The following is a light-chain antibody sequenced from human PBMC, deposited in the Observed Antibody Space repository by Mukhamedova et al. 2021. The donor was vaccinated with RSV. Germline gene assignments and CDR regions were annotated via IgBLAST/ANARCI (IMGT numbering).Light chain of an antibody. J-gene: IGKJ2*01. V-gene: IGKV1-39*01. CDR3: QQSFNTPPL. CDR1: QGISTY. CDR2: GAS. Sequence: RASQGISTYLNWYHQRPGKAPKLLVYGASTLQGGVPSRFSGSGRGTDFTLTINSLHPEDLGTYYCQQSFNTPPLFGQGTEV.